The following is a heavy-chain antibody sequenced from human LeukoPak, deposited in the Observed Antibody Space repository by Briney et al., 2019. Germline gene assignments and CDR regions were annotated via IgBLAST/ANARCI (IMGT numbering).Heavy chain of an antibody. CDR2: IGTAGDT. CDR1: GFTFSSYD. V-gene: IGHV3-13*01. Sequence: GGSLRLSCAASGFTFSSYDMHWVRQATGKGLEWVSAIGTAGDTYYPGSVKGRFTISRENAKNSLYLQMNSLRAGDTAVYYCARDAGSGSVSGMDAWGQGTTVTVSS. CDR3: ARDAGSGSVSGMDA. J-gene: IGHJ6*02. D-gene: IGHD3-10*01.